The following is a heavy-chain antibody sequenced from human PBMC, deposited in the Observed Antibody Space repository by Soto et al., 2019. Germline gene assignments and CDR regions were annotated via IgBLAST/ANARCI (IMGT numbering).Heavy chain of an antibody. D-gene: IGHD2-2*02. Sequence: QVQVQESGPGVVKSSGTLSLTCAVSGGSIYTDQWWTWVRQAPGKGLEWIGEIYHSGATTYNPSFAGRVVISADKSKTQFSLRLTSVTAADTAIYYCARVFCTSTDCYNDAFDVWGQGTLATVSS. CDR1: GGSIYTDQW. V-gene: IGHV4-4*02. CDR2: IYHSGAT. J-gene: IGHJ3*01. CDR3: ARVFCTSTDCYNDAFDV.